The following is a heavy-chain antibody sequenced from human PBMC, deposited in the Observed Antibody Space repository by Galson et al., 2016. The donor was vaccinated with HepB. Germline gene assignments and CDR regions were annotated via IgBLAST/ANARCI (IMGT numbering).Heavy chain of an antibody. Sequence: TLSLTCSVSGGSISGHFWSWIRQPPGKSLEWIGFVHSIATMATRYNPSLNGRITISVDTSRSQFSLRLTSVTAADTAVYYCARSGYSYAWGDPWGQGILVTVSS. V-gene: IGHV4-59*11. J-gene: IGHJ5*02. CDR3: ARSGYSYAWGDP. CDR2: VHSIATMAT. D-gene: IGHD5-18*01. CDR1: GGSISGHF.